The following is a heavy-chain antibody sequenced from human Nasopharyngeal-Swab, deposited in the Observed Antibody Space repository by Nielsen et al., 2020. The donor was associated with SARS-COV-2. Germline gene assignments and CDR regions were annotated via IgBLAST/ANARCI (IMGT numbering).Heavy chain of an antibody. CDR2: IYSGGST. CDR3: ARDPIGAVAGPGGY. J-gene: IGHJ4*02. V-gene: IGHV3-53*01. D-gene: IGHD6-19*01. CDR1: GGSFSGYY. Sequence: ETLSLTCAVYGGSFSGYYWSWIRQAPGKGLEWVSVIYSGGSTYYADSVKGRFTISRDNSKNTLYLQMNSLRAEDTAVYYCARDPIGAVAGPGGYWGQGTLVTVSS.